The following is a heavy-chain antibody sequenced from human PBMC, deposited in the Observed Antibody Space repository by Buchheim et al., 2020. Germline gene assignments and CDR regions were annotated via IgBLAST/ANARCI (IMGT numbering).Heavy chain of an antibody. CDR2: IYTSGST. CDR3: ARDKTRWLQLGYGMDV. CDR1: GGSISSGSYY. Sequence: QVQLQESGPGLVKPSQTLSLTCTVSGGSISSGSYYWSWIRQPAGKGLEWIGRIYTSGSTNYNPSLKSRVTISVDTPNNPFSLKLSSVTAADTAVYYCARDKTRWLQLGYGMDVWGQGTT. V-gene: IGHV4-61*02. D-gene: IGHD5-24*01. J-gene: IGHJ6*02.